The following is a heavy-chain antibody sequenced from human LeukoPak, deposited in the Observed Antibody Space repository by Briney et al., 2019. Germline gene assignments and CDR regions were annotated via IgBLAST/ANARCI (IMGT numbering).Heavy chain of an antibody. Sequence: ASVKVSCKASGGTFSSYAISWVRQAPGQGLEWMGGIIPIFGTANYAQKFQGRVTITADESTSTAYMELSSLRSEDTAVYYCARVGANWQHFDYWGQGTLVIVSS. CDR1: GGTFSSYA. CDR3: ARVGANWQHFDY. CDR2: IIPIFGTA. J-gene: IGHJ4*02. V-gene: IGHV1-69*13. D-gene: IGHD7-27*01.